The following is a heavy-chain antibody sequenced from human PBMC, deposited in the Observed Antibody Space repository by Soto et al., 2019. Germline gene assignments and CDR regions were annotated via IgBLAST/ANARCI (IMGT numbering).Heavy chain of an antibody. D-gene: IGHD2-15*01. J-gene: IGHJ4*02. V-gene: IGHV4-31*03. CDR2: IYYSGST. Sequence: KPSETLSLTCTVSGGSISSGGYYWSWIRQHPGKGLEWIGYIYYSGSTYYNPSLKSRVTISVDTSKNQFSLKLSSVTAADTAVYYCATRVTSYCSGGSCYPRPIDYYFDYWGQGTQVTVSS. CDR1: GGSISSGGYY. CDR3: ATRVTSYCSGGSCYPRPIDYYFDY.